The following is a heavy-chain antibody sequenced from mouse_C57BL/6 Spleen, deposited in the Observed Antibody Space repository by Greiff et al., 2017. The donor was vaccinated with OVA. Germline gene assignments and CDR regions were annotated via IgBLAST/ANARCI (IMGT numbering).Heavy chain of an antibody. J-gene: IGHJ1*03. D-gene: IGHD1-1*01. CDR3: TREKSITTVVARYFDV. Sequence: VQLQQSGAELVRPGASVTLSCKASGYTFTDYEMHWVKQTPVHGLEWIGAIDPETGGTAYNQKFKGKAILTADKSSSTAYMELRSLTSEDSAVYYCTREKSITTVVARYFDVWGTGTTGTVSS. V-gene: IGHV1-15*01. CDR2: IDPETGGT. CDR1: GYTFTDYE.